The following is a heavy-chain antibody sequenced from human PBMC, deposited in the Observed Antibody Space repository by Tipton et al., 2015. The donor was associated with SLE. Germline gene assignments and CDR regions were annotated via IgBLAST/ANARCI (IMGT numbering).Heavy chain of an antibody. D-gene: IGHD4-17*01. CDR3: ARDLRFGNGLRLLTSYGMDI. CDR1: GGSISSYY. CDR2: IYYSGST. J-gene: IGHJ6*02. Sequence: TLSLTCTVSGGSISSYYWSWIRQPPGKGLEWIGYIYYSGSTNYNPSLKSRVTISVDTSKNQFSLKLSSVTAADTAVYYCARDLRFGNGLRLLTSYGMDIWGQGTTVTVSS. V-gene: IGHV4-59*01.